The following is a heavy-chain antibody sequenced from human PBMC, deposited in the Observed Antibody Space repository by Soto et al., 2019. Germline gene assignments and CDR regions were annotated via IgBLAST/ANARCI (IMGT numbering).Heavy chain of an antibody. V-gene: IGHV3-30-3*01. D-gene: IGHD6-19*01. J-gene: IGHJ4*02. CDR3: AREGEQWLVGAFDY. Sequence: QVQLVESGGGVVQPGRSLRLSCAASGFTFSSHAMHWVRQAPGKGLEWVAVISYDGSNKYYADSVKGRFTISRDNSKNTLYLQMNSLRAEDTAVYYCAREGEQWLVGAFDYWGQGTLVTVSS. CDR2: ISYDGSNK. CDR1: GFTFSSHA.